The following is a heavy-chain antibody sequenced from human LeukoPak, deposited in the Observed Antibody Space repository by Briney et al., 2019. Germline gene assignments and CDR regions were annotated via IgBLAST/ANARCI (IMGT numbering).Heavy chain of an antibody. Sequence: SETLSLTCTLSGVSISGSIYYWGWIRQPPGKGLEWIATMHYSGSTYYNPSLKSRVTISVDTSKNQVSLKLTSVIAADTAVYYCATYKRGIPHEYWGQGTLVTVSS. J-gene: IGHJ4*02. CDR3: ATYKRGIPHEY. CDR1: GVSISGSIYY. CDR2: MHYSGST. D-gene: IGHD1-1*01. V-gene: IGHV4-39*01.